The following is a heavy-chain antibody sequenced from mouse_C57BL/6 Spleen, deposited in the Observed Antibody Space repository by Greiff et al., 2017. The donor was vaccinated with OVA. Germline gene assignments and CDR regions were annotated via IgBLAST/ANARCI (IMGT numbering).Heavy chain of an antibody. J-gene: IGHJ4*01. D-gene: IGHD1-1*01. CDR2: INPSSGDT. CDR3: ARDGCSLYALAY. CDR1: GYTFTSYW. V-gene: IGHV1-7*01. Sequence: VQLVESGAELAKPGASVKLSCKASGYTFTSYWMHWVKQRPGQGLEWIGYINPSSGDTKYNQKFKDKATLTADKSSSTAYMQLSSLTYEDSADYSCARDGCSLYALAYWGQGTSVTVSS.